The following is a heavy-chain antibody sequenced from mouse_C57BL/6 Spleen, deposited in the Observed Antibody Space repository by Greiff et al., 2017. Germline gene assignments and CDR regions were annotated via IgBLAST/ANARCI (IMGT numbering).Heavy chain of an antibody. D-gene: IGHD2-13*01. CDR3: ARRDALTGPFAY. CDR1: GFTFSSYT. V-gene: IGHV5-9*01. J-gene: IGHJ3*01. Sequence: EVKVVESGGGLVKPGGSLKLSCAASGFTFSSYTMSWVRQTPEKRLEWVATISGGGGNTYYPDSVKGRFTISRDNAKNTLYLQMSSLRSEDTALYYCARRDALTGPFAYWGQGTLVTVSA. CDR2: ISGGGGNT.